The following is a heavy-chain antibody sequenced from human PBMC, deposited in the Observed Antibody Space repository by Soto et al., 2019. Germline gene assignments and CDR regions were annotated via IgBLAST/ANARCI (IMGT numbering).Heavy chain of an antibody. CDR2: IYYSGST. V-gene: IGHV4-39*01. CDR3: ARRLRGYSSSSALFDY. Sequence: SETLSLTFTVSGGSISCSSYYWGWIRQPPGKGLEWIGSIYYSGSTYYNPSLKSRVTISVDTSKNQFSLKLSSVTAADTAVYYCARRLRGYSSSSALFDYWGQGTLVTVSS. D-gene: IGHD6-6*01. CDR1: GGSISCSSYY. J-gene: IGHJ4*02.